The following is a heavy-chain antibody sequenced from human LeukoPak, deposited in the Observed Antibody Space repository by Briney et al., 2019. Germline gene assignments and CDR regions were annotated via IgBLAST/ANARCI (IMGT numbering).Heavy chain of an antibody. CDR3: ARTAGVAVAGSRQYFDY. CDR2: FYYSGNT. V-gene: IGHV4-39*01. D-gene: IGHD6-19*01. J-gene: IGHJ4*02. CDR1: GGSISSSSYY. Sequence: SETLSLTCSVSGGSISSSSYYWGWIRQPPGKGLEWIGSFYYSGNTYYNPSLKSRVTIPVDTSKNEFSLKLRSVTAADTAVYYCARTAGVAVAGSRQYFDYWGQGTLVTVSS.